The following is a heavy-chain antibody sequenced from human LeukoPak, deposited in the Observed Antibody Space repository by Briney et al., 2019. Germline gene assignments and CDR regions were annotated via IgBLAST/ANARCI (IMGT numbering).Heavy chain of an antibody. D-gene: IGHD3-3*01. CDR3: ATGLSGLSDTFDT. V-gene: IGHV3-20*04. J-gene: IGHJ3*02. CDR2: IDWNGGRT. CDR1: GFTFGDYG. Sequence: PGGSLRLSCAASGFTFGDYGMTWVRQVPGKGPEWVSGIDWNGGRTGYADSVKGRFTISRDNAKNSLYLQMNSLRAEDTALYYCATGLSGLSDTFDTWGQGTMVSVSS.